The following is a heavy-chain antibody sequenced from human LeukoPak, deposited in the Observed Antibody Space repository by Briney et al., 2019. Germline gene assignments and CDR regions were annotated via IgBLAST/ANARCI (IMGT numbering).Heavy chain of an antibody. J-gene: IGHJ4*02. CDR1: GGSFSGYY. CDR2: INHSGST. CDR3: ARGQGMGYDILTGTIFDY. Sequence: ASETLSLTCAVYGGSFSGYYWSWIRQPPGKGLEWIGEINHSGSTNYNPSLKSRVTISVDTSKNQFSLKLSSVTAADTAVYYCARGQGMGYDILTGTIFDYWGQGTLVTVSS. D-gene: IGHD3-9*01. V-gene: IGHV4-34*01.